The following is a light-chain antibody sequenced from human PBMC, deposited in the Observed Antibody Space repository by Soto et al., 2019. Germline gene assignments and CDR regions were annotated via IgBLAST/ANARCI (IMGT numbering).Light chain of an antibody. V-gene: IGKV1-5*01. CDR1: QSIRYY. CDR2: GAS. CDR3: QHHKSYSQT. Sequence: DIQLTQSPPTLSASVGDRVTITCRASQSIRYYLAWYQQMPGKAPKLLIYGASSLQSGVPSRFSGSGSGTEFTITISSLQPDDFATYFCQHHKSYSQTFGQGTKVEIK. J-gene: IGKJ1*01.